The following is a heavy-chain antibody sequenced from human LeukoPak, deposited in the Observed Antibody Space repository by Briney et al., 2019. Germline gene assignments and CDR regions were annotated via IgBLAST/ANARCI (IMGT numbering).Heavy chain of an antibody. J-gene: IGHJ4*02. CDR2: IYYSGST. Sequence: NPSETLSLTCTVSGGSISSYYWSWIRQPPGKGLQWIGYIYYSGSTNYNPSLKSRVTISVDTSKNQFSLQRSSVTAADTAVYYCAGGYSSSWGLFDYWGQGTLVTVSS. CDR1: GGSISSYY. D-gene: IGHD6-13*01. CDR3: AGGYSSSWGLFDY. V-gene: IGHV4-59*01.